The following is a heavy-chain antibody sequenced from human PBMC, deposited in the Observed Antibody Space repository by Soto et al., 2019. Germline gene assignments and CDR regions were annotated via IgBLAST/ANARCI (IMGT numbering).Heavy chain of an antibody. CDR1: GFTFGDYA. V-gene: IGHV3-49*04. CDR2: IRSKAYGGTT. Sequence: PGGSLRLSCTASGFTFGDYAMSWVRQAPGKGQEWVGFIRSKAYGGTTEYAASVKGRFTISRDDSKSIAYLQMNSLKSKDTAVYYCTRRVDTAMVKLRYFDWLPWGYSYGMDVWGQATPVTVSS. D-gene: IGHD3-9*01. CDR3: TRRVDTAMVKLRYFDWLPWGYSYGMDV. J-gene: IGHJ6*02.